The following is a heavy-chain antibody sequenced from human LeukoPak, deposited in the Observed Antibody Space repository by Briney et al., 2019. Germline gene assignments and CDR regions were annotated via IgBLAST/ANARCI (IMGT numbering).Heavy chain of an antibody. Sequence: SETLSLTCTVSGGSISSYYWSWIRQPPGKGLEWIGCIYYSGSTNYSPSLKSRVTISVDTSKNQFSLKLSSVTAADTAVYYCARLSYYGSGSWFDPWGQGTLVTVSS. CDR2: IYYSGST. CDR1: GGSISSYY. D-gene: IGHD3-10*01. V-gene: IGHV4-59*08. CDR3: ARLSYYGSGSWFDP. J-gene: IGHJ5*02.